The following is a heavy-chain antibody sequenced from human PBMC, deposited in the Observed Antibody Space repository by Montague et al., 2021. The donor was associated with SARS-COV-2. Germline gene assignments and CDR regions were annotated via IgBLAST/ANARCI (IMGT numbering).Heavy chain of an antibody. CDR2: IYYSGST. V-gene: IGHV4-59*01. CDR1: GGSISSYY. D-gene: IGHD3-10*01. Sequence: SETLSLTCTVSGGSISSYYWSWIRQPPGKGLEWIGYIYYSGSTXXXPSXXXRATISVDTSKNQFSLKLNSVTAADTAVYYCAREVSGSYYNCWFDAWGQGTTVTVSS. J-gene: IGHJ5*02. CDR3: AREVSGSYYNCWFDA.